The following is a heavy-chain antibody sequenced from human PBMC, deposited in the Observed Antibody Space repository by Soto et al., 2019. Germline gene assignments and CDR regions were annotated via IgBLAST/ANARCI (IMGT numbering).Heavy chain of an antibody. D-gene: IGHD3-10*01. CDR1: GGSISSGGYY. Sequence: QVQLQESGPGLVKPSQTLSLTCTVSGGSISSGGYYWSWIRQHPGKGLEWIGYIYYSGSTYYNPSLERRVTISVDKSKNQFSLKLSSVTAADTAVYYCARGSRETGVHLFDYWGQGTLVTVSS. V-gene: IGHV4-31*03. CDR2: IYYSGST. J-gene: IGHJ4*02. CDR3: ARGSRETGVHLFDY.